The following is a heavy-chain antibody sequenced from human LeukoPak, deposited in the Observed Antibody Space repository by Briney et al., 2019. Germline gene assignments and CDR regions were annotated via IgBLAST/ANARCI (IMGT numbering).Heavy chain of an antibody. D-gene: IGHD5-12*01. CDR2: ITGSGGST. V-gene: IGHV3-23*01. Sequence: GGSLRLSCAASGFSFSNYGMNWVRQAPGKGLEWVSGITGSGGSTYYAGSVKGRFTISRDNSKNTPYLQMNSLRAEDTAVYYCASLRGYSGYDFSGFDYWGQGTLVTVSS. CDR3: ASLRGYSGYDFSGFDY. CDR1: GFSFSNYG. J-gene: IGHJ4*02.